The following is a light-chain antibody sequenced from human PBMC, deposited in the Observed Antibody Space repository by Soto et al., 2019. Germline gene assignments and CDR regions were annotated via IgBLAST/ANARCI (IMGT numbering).Light chain of an antibody. CDR3: SFYTTSSTLNWV. V-gene: IGLV2-14*01. Sequence: QSALTQPASVSGSPGQSITISCNGTSSDVGSYNYVSWYQQHPGKAPKLMIYDVSNRPSGVSNRFSGSKSGNTASLTISGLQAEDEADYYCSFYTTSSTLNWVFGGGTKLTVL. CDR1: SSDVGSYNY. CDR2: DVS. J-gene: IGLJ3*02.